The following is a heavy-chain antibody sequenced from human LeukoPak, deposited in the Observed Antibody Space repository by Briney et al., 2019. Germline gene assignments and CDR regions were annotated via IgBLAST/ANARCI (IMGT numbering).Heavy chain of an antibody. D-gene: IGHD5-18*01. J-gene: IGHJ3*02. V-gene: IGHV3-23*01. Sequence: GGSLRLSCAASGFSFSNYAMSWVRQAPGKGLEWVSAISGSATSIYYADSVKGRFTISRDNSKNTLYLQMNSLRAEDTAVYYCATRGNMETATYAFDIWGPGTKVTVSS. CDR3: ATRGNMETATYAFDI. CDR1: GFSFSNYA. CDR2: ISGSATSI.